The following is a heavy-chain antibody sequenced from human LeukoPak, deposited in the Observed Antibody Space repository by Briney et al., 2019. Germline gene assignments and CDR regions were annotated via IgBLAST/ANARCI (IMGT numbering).Heavy chain of an antibody. D-gene: IGHD2-15*01. V-gene: IGHV4-59*11. CDR3: ARGSRCSGGSCYAYYYYYMDV. CDR2: IYYSGST. J-gene: IGHJ6*03. CDR1: GGSISSHY. Sequence: SETLSLTCTVSGGSISSHYWSWIRQPPGKGLEGMGYIYYSGSTNYNPSLKSRVTISVDTSKNQFSLKLSSVTAADTAVYYCARGSRCSGGSCYAYYYYYMDVWGKGTTVTVSS.